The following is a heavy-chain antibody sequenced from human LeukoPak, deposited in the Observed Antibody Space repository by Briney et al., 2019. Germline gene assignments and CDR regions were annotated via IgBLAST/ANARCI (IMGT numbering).Heavy chain of an antibody. CDR2: IRDKADSYTT. D-gene: IGHD3-10*02. CDR1: GFTFSDHH. CDR3: AAVRGVMGY. Sequence: GGSLRLSCAASGFTFSDHHMDWVRQAPGKGLEWVGRIRDKADSYTTEYAASVKGRFTISRDDSKNSLSLQMNSLKTEDTAVYYRAAVRGVMGYWGQGTLVTVSS. J-gene: IGHJ4*02. V-gene: IGHV3-72*01.